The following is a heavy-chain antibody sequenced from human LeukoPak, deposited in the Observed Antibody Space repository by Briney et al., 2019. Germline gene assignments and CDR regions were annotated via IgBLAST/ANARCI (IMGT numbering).Heavy chain of an antibody. J-gene: IGHJ5*02. CDR2: INHSGST. D-gene: IGHD3-9*01. CDR3: ARATTILRWFDP. CDR1: GGSFSGYY. Sequence: SETLSLTCAVYGGSFSGYYWNWIRQPPGKGLEWIGEINHSGSTNYNPSLKSRVTISVDTSKNQFSLKLSSVTAADTAVYYCARATTILRWFDPWGQGTLVTASS. V-gene: IGHV4-34*01.